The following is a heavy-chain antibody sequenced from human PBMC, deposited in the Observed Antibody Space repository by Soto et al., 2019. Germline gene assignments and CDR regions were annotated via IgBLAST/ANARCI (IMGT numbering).Heavy chain of an antibody. D-gene: IGHD3-22*01. CDR3: EKTQNFEGYDTGVDS. Sequence: GSLRLSCTVSGFSYAGYSLGWVRQAPGKGLEWVEAVSGGGGSTYYADSVRGRFSISGDKNGNMISLKMNSLTDGETAVYYCEKTQNFEGYDTGVDSWGQGTRGTVSS. V-gene: IGHV3-23*01. CDR1: GFSYAGYS. CDR2: VSGGGGST. J-gene: IGHJ4*02.